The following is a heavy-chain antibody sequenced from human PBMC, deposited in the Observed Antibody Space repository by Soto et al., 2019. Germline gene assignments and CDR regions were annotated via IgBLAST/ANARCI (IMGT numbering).Heavy chain of an antibody. J-gene: IGHJ5*02. V-gene: IGHV4-31*03. CDR2: IYYSGST. Sequence: QTLSLTCTVCVVSIISGGYYWSWIGQHPGRGLEGSAYIYYSGSTYYNPSLKSRVTMSLDTSKNQFSLKLSSVTAEDTAVYYCARXRAGFFWSGGSDNWFDPWGQGTLVTVSS. CDR1: VVSIISGGYY. D-gene: IGHD3-3*01. CDR3: ARXRAGFFWSGGSDNWFDP.